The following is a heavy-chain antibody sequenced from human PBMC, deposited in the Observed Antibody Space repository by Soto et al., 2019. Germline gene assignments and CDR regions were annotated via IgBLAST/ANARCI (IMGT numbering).Heavy chain of an antibody. Sequence: QVQLQESGPGLVKPSETLSLTCTVSGGSISSYYWSWIRQPPGKGLEWIGYIYYSGSTNYNPSLKSRVTISVDTSKNQFSLKLSSVTAADTAVYYCARDRLSYDFWSGRGAFDIWGQGTMVTVSS. CDR1: GGSISSYY. V-gene: IGHV4-59*01. CDR2: IYYSGST. J-gene: IGHJ3*02. D-gene: IGHD3-3*01. CDR3: ARDRLSYDFWSGRGAFDI.